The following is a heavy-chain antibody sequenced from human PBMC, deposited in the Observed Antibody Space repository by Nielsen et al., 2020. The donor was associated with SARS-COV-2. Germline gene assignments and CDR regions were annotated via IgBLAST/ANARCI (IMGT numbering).Heavy chain of an antibody. Sequence: GSLRLSCTVSGGSISSYYWSWIRQPPGKGLEWIGYIYYSGSTNYNPSLKSRVTISVDTSKNQFSLKLSSVTAADTAVYYCARHCSSTSCSNYDAFDIWGQGTMVTVSS. V-gene: IGHV4-59*01. J-gene: IGHJ3*02. D-gene: IGHD2-2*01. CDR1: GGSISSYY. CDR3: ARHCSSTSCSNYDAFDI. CDR2: IYYSGST.